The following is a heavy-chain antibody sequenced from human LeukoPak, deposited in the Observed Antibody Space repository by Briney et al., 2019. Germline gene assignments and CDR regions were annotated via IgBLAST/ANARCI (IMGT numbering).Heavy chain of an antibody. CDR3: AELGITMIGGV. V-gene: IGHV3-23*01. CDR1: DFTFSTSG. CDR2: VSSSGENT. D-gene: IGHD3-10*02. Sequence: GGSLRLSCASSDFTFSTSGMTWVRQAPGKGLEWVSTVSSSGENTYYADSVKGRFTISRDNSKNTLYLQMNSLRAEDTAVYYCAELGITMIGGVWGKGTTVTISS. J-gene: IGHJ6*04.